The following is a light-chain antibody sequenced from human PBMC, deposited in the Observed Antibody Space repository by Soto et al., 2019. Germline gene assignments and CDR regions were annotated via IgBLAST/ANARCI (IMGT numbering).Light chain of an antibody. CDR1: QSVSSGS. CDR2: AAS. CDR3: QQYHSSPRT. Sequence: EIVLTQSPGALYLSPGERATLSCRPSQSVSSGSLAWYQQKPGQAPRLLIYAASARATGIPDRFSGSGSGTDFTLTVSRLEPEDFAVYYCQQYHSSPRTFGQGTKVDIK. J-gene: IGKJ1*01. V-gene: IGKV3-20*01.